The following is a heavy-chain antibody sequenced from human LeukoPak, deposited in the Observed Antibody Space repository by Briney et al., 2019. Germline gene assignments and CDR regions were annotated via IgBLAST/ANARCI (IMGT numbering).Heavy chain of an antibody. J-gene: IGHJ4*02. V-gene: IGHV3-30*04. CDR3: AKIAAAGTIDY. D-gene: IGHD6-13*01. Sequence: GGSLRLSCAVSGFTFSNYAMHWVRQAPGKGLEWVAVISYDGSSKYYADSVKGRFTISRDNSKHTLYLQMNSLRAEDTAVYYCAKIAAAGTIDYWGQGTLVTVSS. CDR1: GFTFSNYA. CDR2: ISYDGSSK.